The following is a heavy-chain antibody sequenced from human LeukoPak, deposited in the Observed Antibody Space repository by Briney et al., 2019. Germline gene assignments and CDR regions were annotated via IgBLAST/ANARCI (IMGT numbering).Heavy chain of an antibody. CDR2: IWYDGSNK. D-gene: IGHD3-22*01. J-gene: IGHJ4*02. V-gene: IGHV3-33*01. Sequence: PGGSLRLSCAASGLTFSIYGMHWVRQAPGKGLEWVAVIWYDGSNKYYADSVKGRFTISRDNSKNTLYLQMNSLRAEDTAVYYCARDPRGYYDSSAYYGYWGQGTLVTVSS. CDR1: GLTFSIYG. CDR3: ARDPRGYYDSSAYYGY.